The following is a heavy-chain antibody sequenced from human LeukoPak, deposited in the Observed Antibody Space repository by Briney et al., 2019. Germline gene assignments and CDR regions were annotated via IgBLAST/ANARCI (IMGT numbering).Heavy chain of an antibody. D-gene: IGHD2-8*01. Sequence: SSETLSLTCTVSGGSISSYYWSWIRQPPGKGLEWIGEINHSGSTNYNPSLKSRVTISVDTSKNQFSLKLSSVTAADTAVYYCARGRIRRYCTNGVCSPSHFDYWGQGTLVTVSS. CDR2: INHSGST. CDR1: GGSISSYY. V-gene: IGHV4-34*01. CDR3: ARGRIRRYCTNGVCSPSHFDY. J-gene: IGHJ4*02.